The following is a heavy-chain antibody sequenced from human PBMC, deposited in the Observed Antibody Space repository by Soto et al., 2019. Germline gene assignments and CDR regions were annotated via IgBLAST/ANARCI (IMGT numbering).Heavy chain of an antibody. V-gene: IGHV3-21*01. CDR3: ARARAGTWYFDL. Sequence: EVQLVESGGGLVKPGGSLRLSCAASGFTFSSYSMNWVRQAPGKGLEWVSSISSSSSYIYYAYSVKGRFTISRDNAKNSLYLQMNSLRAEDTAVYYCARARAGTWYFDLWGRGTLVTVSS. J-gene: IGHJ2*01. D-gene: IGHD6-13*01. CDR2: ISSSSSYI. CDR1: GFTFSSYS.